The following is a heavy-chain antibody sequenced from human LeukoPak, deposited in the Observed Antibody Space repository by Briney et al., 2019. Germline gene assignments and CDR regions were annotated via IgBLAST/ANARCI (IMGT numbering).Heavy chain of an antibody. J-gene: IGHJ4*02. D-gene: IGHD6-13*01. CDR3: ARDFMYSITCAGC. CDR1: GFTFSDYG. V-gene: IGHV3-69-1*01. Sequence: PGGTLRLSCVASGFTFSDYGMIWVRQAPGKGLEWVSGISGGDYTEHADSVKGRFTISRDNSKNTLYLQMNSLRVEDTAVYYCARDFMYSITCAGCWGQGTLVTVSS. CDR2: ISGGDYT.